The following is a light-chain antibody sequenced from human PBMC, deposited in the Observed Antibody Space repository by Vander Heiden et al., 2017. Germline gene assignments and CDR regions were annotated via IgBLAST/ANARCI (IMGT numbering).Light chain of an antibody. CDR2: DAS. Sequence: EIVLTQSPATLSLSPGERATLSCRASQSVSSYLAWYQQKPGQAPRLLIYDASNRATGIAARFSGSGCGTDFTLTISSREPEDFAVYYCQQRSNWPPLLTFGGGTKVEIK. J-gene: IGKJ4*01. CDR3: QQRSNWPPLLT. V-gene: IGKV3-11*01. CDR1: QSVSSY.